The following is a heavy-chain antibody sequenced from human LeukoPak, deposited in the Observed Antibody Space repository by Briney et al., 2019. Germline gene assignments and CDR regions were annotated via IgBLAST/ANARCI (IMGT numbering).Heavy chain of an antibody. D-gene: IGHD1-20*01. CDR1: GGTFNIYA. V-gene: IGHV1-69*04. CDR3: ARYITSSNWFDP. CDR2: IIPILGIA. J-gene: IGHJ5*02. Sequence: GASVNVSYKASGGTFNIYAISWVRQAPGQGREWMGRIIPILGIANYTQKFQGRVTITADKSTSTAYMELSSLRSEDTAVYYCARYITSSNWFDPWGQGTLVTVSS.